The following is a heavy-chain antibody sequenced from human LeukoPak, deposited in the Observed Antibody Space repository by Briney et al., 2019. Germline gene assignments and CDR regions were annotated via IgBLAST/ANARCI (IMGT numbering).Heavy chain of an antibody. V-gene: IGHV3-33*01. D-gene: IGHD3-10*01. CDR3: AREWLMVRGVRDC. CDR1: GFTFSSYG. Sequence: GGSLRLSCAASGFTFSSYGMHWVRQAPGKGLEWVAVIWYDGSNKYYADSVKGRFTISRDNSKNTLYLQMNSLRAEDTAVYYCAREWLMVRGVRDCWGQGTLVTVSS. J-gene: IGHJ4*02. CDR2: IWYDGSNK.